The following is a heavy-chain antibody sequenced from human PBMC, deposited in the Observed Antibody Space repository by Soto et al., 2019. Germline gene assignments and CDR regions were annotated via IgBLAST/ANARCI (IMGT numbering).Heavy chain of an antibody. CDR1: GFTVSSNY. Sequence: EVQLVESGGGLVQPGGSLRLSCAASGFTVSSNYMSWVRQAPGKGLEWVSVIYSGGSTYYADSVKGRFTISRHNSKNTLYLQMNSLRAEDTAVYYCARRPSSIVGATTDWYFDLWGRGTLVTVSS. D-gene: IGHD1-26*01. J-gene: IGHJ2*01. V-gene: IGHV3-53*04. CDR3: ARRPSSIVGATTDWYFDL. CDR2: IYSGGST.